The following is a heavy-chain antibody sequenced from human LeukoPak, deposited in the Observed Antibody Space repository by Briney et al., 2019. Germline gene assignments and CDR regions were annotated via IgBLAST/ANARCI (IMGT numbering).Heavy chain of an antibody. CDR2: IRCSGSTK. Sequence: GGSLRLSCASSGFTFSSYEMNWVRQAPGKGLEWVSYIRCSGSTKYYADSVKGRFTISRDNAKNSLYLQMSSLRAEDTAVYYCTRVEETATTAAIIRKYSYYYYYMDVWGKGNTVTVSS. CDR1: GFTFSSYE. J-gene: IGHJ6*03. D-gene: IGHD4-11*01. V-gene: IGHV3-48*03. CDR3: TRVEETATTAAIIRKYSYYYYYMDV.